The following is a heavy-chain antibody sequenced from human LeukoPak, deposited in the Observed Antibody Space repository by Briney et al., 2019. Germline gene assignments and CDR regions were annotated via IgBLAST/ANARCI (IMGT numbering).Heavy chain of an antibody. J-gene: IGHJ6*03. Sequence: PSETLSLTCAVNGGSFSGYYWSWIRQPPGKGLEWIGEINHSGSTNYNPSLKSQVTISVDTSKNQFSLNLSSVTAADTAVYYCAGRWPDYYYYYMDVWGKGTTVTVSS. CDR1: GGSFSGYY. CDR2: INHSGST. CDR3: AGRWPDYYYYYMDV. V-gene: IGHV4-34*01. D-gene: IGHD6-13*01.